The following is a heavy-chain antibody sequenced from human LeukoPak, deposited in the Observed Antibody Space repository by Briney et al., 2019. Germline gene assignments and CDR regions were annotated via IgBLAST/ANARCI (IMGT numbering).Heavy chain of an antibody. CDR2: INPNSGGT. V-gene: IGHV1-2*02. CDR3: ARVPPAGYCSSTSCYGPFDY. CDR1: GYTFTGYY. D-gene: IGHD2-2*01. Sequence: ASVKVSCKASGYTFTGYYMHWVRQAPGQGLEWMGWINPNSGGTNYAQKSQGRVTMTRDTSISTAYMELSRLRSDDTAVYYCARVPPAGYCSSTSCYGPFDYWGQGTLVTVSS. J-gene: IGHJ4*02.